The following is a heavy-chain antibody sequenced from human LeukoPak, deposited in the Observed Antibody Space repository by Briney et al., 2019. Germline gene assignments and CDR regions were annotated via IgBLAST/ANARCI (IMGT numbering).Heavy chain of an antibody. CDR1: GFTFSSYS. CDR2: ISSSSSYI. CDR3: ARDSYYDSTPDAFDI. V-gene: IGHV3-21*01. J-gene: IGHJ3*02. D-gene: IGHD3-22*01. Sequence: GGSLRLSCAASGFTFSSYSMTWVRQAPGKGLEWVSSISSSSSYIYYADSVKGRFTISRDNAKNSLYLQMNSLRDEDTAVYYCARDSYYDSTPDAFDIWGQGTMVTVSS.